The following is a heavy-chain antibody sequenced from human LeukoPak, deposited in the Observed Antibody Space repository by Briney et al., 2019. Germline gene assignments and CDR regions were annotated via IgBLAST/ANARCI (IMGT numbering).Heavy chain of an antibody. CDR3: ARDPKTTVTYNWFDP. Sequence: GASLRLSCAASGFTFSSYAMHWVRQAPGKGLEWVAVISYDGSNKIYADSVKGRFTISRDNSKNTVYLQMNSLRVGDMAVYYCARDPKTTVTYNWFDPWGQGTLVTVAS. J-gene: IGHJ5*02. V-gene: IGHV3-30-3*01. D-gene: IGHD4-17*01. CDR1: GFTFSSYA. CDR2: ISYDGSNK.